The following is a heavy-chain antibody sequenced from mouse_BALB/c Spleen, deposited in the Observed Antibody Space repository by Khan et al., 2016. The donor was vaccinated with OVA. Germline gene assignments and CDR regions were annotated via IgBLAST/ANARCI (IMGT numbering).Heavy chain of an antibody. CDR3: ASCGYWYFDV. CDR1: GYTFTNYG. CDR2: INTYTGEP. J-gene: IGHJ1*01. D-gene: IGHD1-1*02. Sequence: QIQLVQSGPELKKPGETVKISCKASGYTFTNYGMNWVKQAPGKGLKWMGWINTYTGEPTYADDFKGRFAFSLETSASTAYLQINNLKNEDTATYFCASCGYWYFDVWGGGTTVTVS. V-gene: IGHV9-3-1*01.